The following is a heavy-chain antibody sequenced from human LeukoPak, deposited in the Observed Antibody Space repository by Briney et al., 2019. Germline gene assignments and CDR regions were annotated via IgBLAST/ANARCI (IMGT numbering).Heavy chain of an antibody. D-gene: IGHD3-22*01. CDR3: ASYDYNYYDSSGYPNDAFDI. V-gene: IGHV1-69*05. CDR1: GGTFSSYA. Sequence: SVKGSCKASGGTFSSYAISWVRQAPGQGLEWMGRIIPIFGTANYAQKFQGRVTITTDESTSTAYMELSSLRSEDTAVYYCASYDYNYYDSSGYPNDAFDIWGQGTMVTVSS. CDR2: IIPIFGTA. J-gene: IGHJ3*02.